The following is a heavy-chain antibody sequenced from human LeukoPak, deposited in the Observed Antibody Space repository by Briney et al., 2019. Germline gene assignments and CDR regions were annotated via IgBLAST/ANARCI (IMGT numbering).Heavy chain of an antibody. D-gene: IGHD5-18*01. CDR2: IYYSGST. V-gene: IGHV4-39*07. J-gene: IGHJ6*02. CDR1: GGSISSSSYY. Sequence: SETLSLTCTVSGGSISSSSYYWGWIRQPPGKGLEWIGSIYYSGSTYYNPSLKSRVTISVDTSKNQFSLKLSSVTAADTAVYYCARDRRHVDTAMVYYYYGMDVWGQGTTVTVSS. CDR3: ARDRRHVDTAMVYYYYGMDV.